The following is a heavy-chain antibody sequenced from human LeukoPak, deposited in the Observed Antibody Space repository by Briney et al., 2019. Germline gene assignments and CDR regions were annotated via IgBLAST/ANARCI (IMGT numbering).Heavy chain of an antibody. V-gene: IGHV1-2*02. CDR3: PREHSSGYYCDAFDI. D-gene: IGHD3-22*01. J-gene: IGHJ3*02. Sequence: ASVKVSCKASGYTFTGYYMHWVRQAPGQGLEWMGWINPNSGGTNYAQKFQGRVTMTRDTSISTAYMELSRLRSDDTAVYYCPREHSSGYYCDAFDIWGQGTMVTVSS. CDR2: INPNSGGT. CDR1: GYTFTGYY.